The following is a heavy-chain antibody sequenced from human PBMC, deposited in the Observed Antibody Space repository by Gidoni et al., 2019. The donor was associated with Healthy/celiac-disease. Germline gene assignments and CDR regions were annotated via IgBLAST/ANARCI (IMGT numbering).Heavy chain of an antibody. CDR3: ARRSYDYRFDY. CDR1: GGSLSGYY. Sequence: QVQLQQGGAGLLKPSETRSLTCAVYGGSLSGYYWSWIRQPPGKGLEWIGAINHSVSTNYNPSLKSRVTISVDTSKNEFSLKLSSVTAADTAVYYCARRSYDYRFDYWGQGTLVTVSS. V-gene: IGHV4-34*01. J-gene: IGHJ4*02. D-gene: IGHD5-12*01. CDR2: INHSVST.